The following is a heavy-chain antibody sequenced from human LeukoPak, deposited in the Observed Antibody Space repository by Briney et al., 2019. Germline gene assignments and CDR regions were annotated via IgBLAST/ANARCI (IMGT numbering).Heavy chain of an antibody. CDR2: IIPIFGTA. CDR3: ATGPAQGFDP. Sequence: SVKVSCTASGGTFSSYAISWRRQPPRQGLEWMGGIIPIFGTANYAQKFQGRVTITADESTSTAYIELSSLRSQDTAVYYCATGPAQGFDPWGEGTLVTVSP. D-gene: IGHD1-14*01. CDR1: GGTFSSYA. V-gene: IGHV1-69*13. J-gene: IGHJ5*02.